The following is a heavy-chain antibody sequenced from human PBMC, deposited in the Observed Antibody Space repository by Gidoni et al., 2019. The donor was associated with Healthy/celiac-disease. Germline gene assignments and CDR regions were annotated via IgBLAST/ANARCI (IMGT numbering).Heavy chain of an antibody. D-gene: IGHD2-8*01. CDR2: ISSSSSYI. CDR1: GFTFSSYS. CDR3: ARDKLKLMVYDL. Sequence: EVQLVESGGGLVKPGGSLRLSCAASGFTFSSYSMNWVRQAPGKGLEWVSSISSSSSYIYYADSVKGRFTISRDNAKNSLYLQMNSLRAEDTAVYYCARDKLKLMVYDLWGQGTLVTVSS. V-gene: IGHV3-21*01. J-gene: IGHJ5*02.